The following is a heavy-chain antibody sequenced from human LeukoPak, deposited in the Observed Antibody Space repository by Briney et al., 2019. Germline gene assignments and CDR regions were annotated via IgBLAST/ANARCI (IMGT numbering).Heavy chain of an antibody. V-gene: IGHV4-39*07. D-gene: IGHD1-26*01. J-gene: IGHJ6*03. CDR2: IYYSGST. CDR1: GGSISSSSYY. Sequence: SETLSLTCTVSGGSISSSSYYWGWIRQPPGKGLEWIGSIYYSGSTYYNPSLKSRVTISVDTSKNQFSLKLSSVTAADTAVYYCASHMGALKRKYYYYYYYMDVWGKGTTVTVSS. CDR3: ASHMGALKRKYYYYYYYMDV.